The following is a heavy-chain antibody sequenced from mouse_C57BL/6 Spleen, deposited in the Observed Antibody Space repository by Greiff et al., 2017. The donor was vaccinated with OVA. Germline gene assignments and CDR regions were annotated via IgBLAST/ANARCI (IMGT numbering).Heavy chain of an antibody. Sequence: EVKVVESGGGLVKPGGSLKLSCAASGFTFSDYGMHWVRQAPEKGLEWVAYISSGSSTIYYADTVKGRFTISRDNAKNTLFLQMTSLRSEDTAMYYCARPLGRGHFDYWGQGTTLTVSS. CDR1: GFTFSDYG. CDR3: ARPLGRGHFDY. D-gene: IGHD4-1*01. CDR2: ISSGSSTI. J-gene: IGHJ2*01. V-gene: IGHV5-17*01.